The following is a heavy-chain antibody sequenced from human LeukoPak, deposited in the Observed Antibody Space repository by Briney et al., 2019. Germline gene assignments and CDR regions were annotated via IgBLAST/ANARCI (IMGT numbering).Heavy chain of an antibody. CDR3: ARGSDIVVIDI. CDR2: INPNSGGT. CDR1: GYTFIGYY. D-gene: IGHD2-2*01. J-gene: IGHJ3*02. Sequence: ASVKVSCKASGYTFIGYYMHRVRQAPGQGLEWMGWINPNSGGTNYAQKFQGRVTMTRGTSISTAYMELSRLSSDDTAVYYCARGSDIVVIDIWGQGTMVTVSS. V-gene: IGHV1-2*02.